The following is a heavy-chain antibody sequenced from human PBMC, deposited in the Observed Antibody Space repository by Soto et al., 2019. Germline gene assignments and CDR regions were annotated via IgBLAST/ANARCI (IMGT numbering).Heavy chain of an antibody. CDR3: ARDGQLLGDPGRLTYFDY. J-gene: IGHJ4*02. Sequence: QVQLVESGGGLVQPGGSLRLSCAASGFTFSSYGMHWVRQAPGKGLEWVAVIWYDGSNKYYADSVKGRFTISRDNSKNRVYLQMNSLRAEDTAVYYCARDGQLLGDPGRLTYFDYWGQGTLVTVSS. CDR2: IWYDGSNK. CDR1: GFTFSSYG. D-gene: IGHD2-2*01. V-gene: IGHV3-33*01.